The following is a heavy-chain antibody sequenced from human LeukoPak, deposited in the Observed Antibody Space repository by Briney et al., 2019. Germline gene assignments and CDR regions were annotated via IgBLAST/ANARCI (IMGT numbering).Heavy chain of an antibody. CDR1: GFTFSSYW. Sequence: TGGSLRLSCAASGFTFSSYWMHWVRQAPGKGLEWVSRINSDGSSTSYADSVKGRFTISRDNARNTLYLQMDSLRAEDTAVYYCARAGSSSWYGRNWGQGTLVTVPS. CDR3: ARAGSSSWYGRN. D-gene: IGHD6-13*01. CDR2: INSDGSST. J-gene: IGHJ4*02. V-gene: IGHV3-74*01.